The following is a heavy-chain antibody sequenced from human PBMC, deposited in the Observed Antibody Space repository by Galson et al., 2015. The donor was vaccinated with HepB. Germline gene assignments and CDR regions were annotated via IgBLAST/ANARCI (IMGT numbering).Heavy chain of an antibody. CDR1: GLTFNDYA. CDR3: ASGGGRYTSHWFDF. V-gene: IGHV3-48*02. CDR2: IHSSRSPI. J-gene: IGHJ4*02. D-gene: IGHD2-8*01. Sequence: SLRLSCAVSGLTFNDYAMNWVRQAPGKGLEWLSYIHSSRSPIFYADSVKGRFTISRDNARNSLYLEMRGQRDDDTAVYYCASGGGRYTSHWFDFWGQGTLVTVSS.